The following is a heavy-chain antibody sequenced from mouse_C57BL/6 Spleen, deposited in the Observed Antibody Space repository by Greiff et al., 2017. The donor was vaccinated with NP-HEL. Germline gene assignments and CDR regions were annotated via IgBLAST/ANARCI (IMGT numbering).Heavy chain of an antibody. CDR2: INPNYGTT. CDR1: GYSFTDYN. V-gene: IGHV1-39*01. J-gene: IGHJ4*01. CDR3: AREGYYDPYYAMDY. D-gene: IGHD1-1*02. Sequence: EVKLQQSGPELVKPGASVKISCKASGYSFTDYNMNWVKQSNGKSLEWIGVINPNYGTTSYNQKFKGKATLTVDQSSSTAYMQLNNLTSEDSAVYYCAREGYYDPYYAMDYWGQGTSVTVSS.